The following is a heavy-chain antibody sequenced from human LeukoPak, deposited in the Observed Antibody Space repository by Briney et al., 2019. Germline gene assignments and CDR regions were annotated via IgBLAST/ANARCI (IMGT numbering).Heavy chain of an antibody. D-gene: IGHD1-20*01. CDR1: GGSISSSSYD. V-gene: IGHV4-39*01. Sequence: SETLSLTCTVFGGSISSSSYDWGWIRQLPGKGLEWIGGIYYSGSTYYNPSLKSRVTISVDTSKNQFSLKLSSVTAADTAVYYCAAYNWNDEGSWFDPWGQGTLVTVSS. CDR2: IYYSGST. CDR3: AAYNWNDEGSWFDP. J-gene: IGHJ5*02.